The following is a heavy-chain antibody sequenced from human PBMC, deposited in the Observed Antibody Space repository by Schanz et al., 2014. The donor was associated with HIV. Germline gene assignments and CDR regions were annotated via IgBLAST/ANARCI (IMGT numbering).Heavy chain of an antibody. CDR2: IIPIFGTA. J-gene: IGHJ5*02. Sequence: QVQLVQSGAEVKKPGSSVKVFCRASGGTFSSYAISWVRQAPGQGLEWLGGIIPIFGTAIYAQKFQGRVTITADKSTSTAYMELSSLRSEDTAIYYCARHLPGGLFSPLNLWGQGTLVTVSS. CDR1: GGTFSSYA. CDR3: ARHLPGGLFSPLNL. V-gene: IGHV1-69*06. D-gene: IGHD3-16*01.